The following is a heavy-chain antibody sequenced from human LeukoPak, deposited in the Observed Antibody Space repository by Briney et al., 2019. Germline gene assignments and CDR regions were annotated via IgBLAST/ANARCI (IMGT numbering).Heavy chain of an antibody. CDR1: GGSISSNY. Sequence: SETLSLTCTVSGGSISSNYWSWIRQHPGKGLEWIGYIFYSGSTYYNPSLKSRVTISVDTSKNQFSLKLSSVTAADTAVYYCAVWFGAYYLDYWGQGTLVTVSS. J-gene: IGHJ4*02. V-gene: IGHV4-59*06. CDR2: IFYSGST. CDR3: AVWFGAYYLDY. D-gene: IGHD3-10*01.